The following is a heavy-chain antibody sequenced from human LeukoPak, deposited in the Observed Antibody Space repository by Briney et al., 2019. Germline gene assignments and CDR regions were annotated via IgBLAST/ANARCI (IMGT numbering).Heavy chain of an antibody. CDR2: INTNDGRYI. CDR3: VRDTSVSRMDV. D-gene: IGHD4-17*01. J-gene: IGHJ6*04. V-gene: IGHV3-74*03. CDR1: GFTLNTW. Sequence: GGSLRLSCAASGFTLNTWMHWVRQAPGKGLVWVSRINTNDGRYITYADSVKGRFSVSRDDAKNTLYLQMNSLRVEDTAVYYCVRDTSVSRMDVWGKGTTVTVSS.